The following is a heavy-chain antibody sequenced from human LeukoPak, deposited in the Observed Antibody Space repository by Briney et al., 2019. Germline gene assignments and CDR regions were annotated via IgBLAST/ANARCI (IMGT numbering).Heavy chain of an antibody. V-gene: IGHV3-30*02. D-gene: IGHD1-7*01. J-gene: IGHJ4*02. CDR3: AKDQAHNWNYVRAIDY. Sequence: GGSLRLSCAASGFTFSSYGIHWVRQAPGKGLESVAFIRYDGSNEYYADSVEGRFTISRDNSKSTLFLQMNSLRTEDTAVYYCAKDQAHNWNYVRAIDYWGQGTPVTVSS. CDR1: GFTFSSYG. CDR2: IRYDGSNE.